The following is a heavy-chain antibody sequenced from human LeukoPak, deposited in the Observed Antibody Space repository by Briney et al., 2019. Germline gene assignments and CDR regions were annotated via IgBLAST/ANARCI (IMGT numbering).Heavy chain of an antibody. Sequence: SETLSLTCAVYGGSFSGYYWSWIRQPPGKGLEWIGEINHSGSTNYSPSLKSRVTISVDTSKNQFSLKLSSVTAADTAVYYCARADYYDSSGYYYGYWGQGTLVTVSS. CDR2: INHSGST. J-gene: IGHJ4*02. CDR1: GGSFSGYY. CDR3: ARADYYDSSGYYYGY. V-gene: IGHV4-34*01. D-gene: IGHD3-22*01.